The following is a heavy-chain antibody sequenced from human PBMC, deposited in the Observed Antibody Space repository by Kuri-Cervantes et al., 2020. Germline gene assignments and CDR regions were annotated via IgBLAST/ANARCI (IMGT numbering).Heavy chain of an antibody. J-gene: IGHJ4*02. CDR1: GFTFSSYA. V-gene: IGHV3-9*01. D-gene: IGHD4-17*01. CDR3: AKVNYYGDYGGGLDY. Sequence: LSLTCAASGFTFSSYAMHWVRQAPGKGLEWVSGISWNSGSIGYADSVKGRFTNSRDNAKNSLYLQMNSLRAEDTALYYCAKVNYYGDYGGGLDYWGQGTLVTVSS. CDR2: ISWNSGSI.